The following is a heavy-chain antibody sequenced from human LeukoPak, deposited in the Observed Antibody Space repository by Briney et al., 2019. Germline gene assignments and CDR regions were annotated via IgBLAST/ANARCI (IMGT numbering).Heavy chain of an antibody. D-gene: IGHD1-26*01. CDR3: ARGKWEPLDY. CDR2: FYTGGNT. V-gene: IGHV3-53*01. CDR1: GFAVSSNY. J-gene: IGHJ4*02. Sequence: GGSLRLSCAASGFAVSSNYMSWVRQAPGKGLEWLAVFYTGGNTYYADSVKGRFTISRDNAKNSLYLQMNSLRAEDTAVYYCARGKWEPLDYWGQGTLVTVSS.